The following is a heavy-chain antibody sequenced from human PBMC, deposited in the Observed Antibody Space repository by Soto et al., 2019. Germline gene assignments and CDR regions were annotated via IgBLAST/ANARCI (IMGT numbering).Heavy chain of an antibody. CDR1: GGSFSGYH. D-gene: IGHD2-15*01. Sequence: QVQLQQWGAGLLKASETLSLNCAVYGGSFSGYHWSWIRQPPGKGLEWIGEINQSGSTNYNPSLKSGVTISVDTSKKQFSLRLRSVTAADTAVYYCARGRQISPSTLFRRTGDYSMDVWGQGTTVTVSS. CDR2: INQSGST. CDR3: ARGRQISPSTLFRRTGDYSMDV. V-gene: IGHV4-34*01. J-gene: IGHJ6*02.